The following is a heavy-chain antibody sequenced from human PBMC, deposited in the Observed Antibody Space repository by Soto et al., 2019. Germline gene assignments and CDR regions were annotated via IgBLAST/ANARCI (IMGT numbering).Heavy chain of an antibody. J-gene: IGHJ6*02. CDR1: GGSISSYY. V-gene: IGHV4-59*01. Sequence: LSLTCTVSGGSISSYYWSWIRQPPGKGLEWIGYIYYSGSTNYNPSLKSRVTISVDTSKNQFSLKLSSVTAADTAVYYCARGSWYDILTGSYAMDVWGQGTTVTVSS. CDR3: ARGSWYDILTGSYAMDV. D-gene: IGHD3-9*01. CDR2: IYYSGST.